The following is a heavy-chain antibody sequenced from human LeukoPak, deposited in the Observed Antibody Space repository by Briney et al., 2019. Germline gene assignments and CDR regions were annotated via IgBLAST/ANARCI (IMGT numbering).Heavy chain of an antibody. CDR3: ARDGLGVVVVAATSPLWY. D-gene: IGHD2-15*01. CDR1: GYTFTDYY. CDR2: INPKSGGT. J-gene: IGHJ4*02. Sequence: ASVKVSCKASGYTFTDYYMHWVRQAPGQGLEWVGWINPKSGGTNYAQKFQDRVTMTRDTSINTAYMELSRLRSDDTAVYYCARDGLGVVVVAATSPLWYWGQGTLVTVSS. V-gene: IGHV1-2*02.